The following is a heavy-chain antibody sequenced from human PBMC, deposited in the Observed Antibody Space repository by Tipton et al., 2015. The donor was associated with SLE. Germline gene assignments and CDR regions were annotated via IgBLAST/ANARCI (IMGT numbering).Heavy chain of an antibody. CDR1: GGSISSYY. D-gene: IGHD3-3*01. CDR2: INHSGST. V-gene: IGHV4-34*01. CDR3: ARGENWSDAFDI. J-gene: IGHJ3*02. Sequence: TLSLTCTVSGGSISSYYWSWIRQPPGKGLEWIGEINHSGSTNYNPSLKSRVTISVGTSKNQFSLKLSSVTAADTAVYYCARGENWSDAFDIWGQGTLVTVSS.